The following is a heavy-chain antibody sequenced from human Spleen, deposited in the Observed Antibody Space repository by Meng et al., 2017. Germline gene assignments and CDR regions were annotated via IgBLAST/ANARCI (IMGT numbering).Heavy chain of an antibody. CDR1: GYTFTAYY. D-gene: IGHD2-21*01. CDR3: AKALGWGSSPDY. CDR2: INPNSGGT. Sequence: QVQLVQSGADVKKPGASVKVSCKASGYTFTAYYIHWVRQAPGQGLEWMGRINPNSGGTNFAKKFQGRVIMTRDTSISTAYMELSSLGFDDTAVYYCAKALGWGSSPDYWGHGILVVASS. J-gene: IGHJ4*01. V-gene: IGHV1-2*06.